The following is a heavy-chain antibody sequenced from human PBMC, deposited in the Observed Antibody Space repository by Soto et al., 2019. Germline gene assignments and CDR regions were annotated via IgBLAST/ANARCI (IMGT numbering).Heavy chain of an antibody. CDR2: IYPADSDI. V-gene: IGHV5-51*01. J-gene: IGHJ3*02. CDR1: GSTFSDTW. Sequence: PGESLKISCEASGSTFSDTWIAWVRQLPGKGLEWMGIIYPADSDIRYSPSFQGHVTISAEKSLSAAYLHWSALKASDTAIYYCSRGAYYDSSGFVADIWGPGTSVTVS. CDR3: SRGAYYDSSGFVADI. D-gene: IGHD3-22*01.